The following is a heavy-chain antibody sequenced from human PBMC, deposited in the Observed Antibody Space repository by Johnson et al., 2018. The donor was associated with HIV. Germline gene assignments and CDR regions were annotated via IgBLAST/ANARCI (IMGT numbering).Heavy chain of an antibody. CDR1: GFTFSSYG. D-gene: IGHD2-8*02. J-gene: IGHJ3*02. CDR2: IRFDGSIE. CDR3: VKARGGYWGDDFDI. Sequence: QVHLVESGGGVVQPGGSLRLSCAASGFTFSSYGMHWVRQAPGKGLAWVAFIRFDGSIEYYADSVKGRFTISRDNSKNTLHLQMNSLRAEDTAVYYCVKARGGYWGDDFDIWGQGTMVTVSS. V-gene: IGHV3-30*02.